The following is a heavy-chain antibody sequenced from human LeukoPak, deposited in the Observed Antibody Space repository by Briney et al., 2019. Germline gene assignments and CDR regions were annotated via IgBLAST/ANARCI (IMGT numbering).Heavy chain of an antibody. CDR2: INAGNGNT. V-gene: IGHV1-3*01. CDR1: GYTFTSYG. Sequence: ASVKVSCKASGYTFTSYGISWVRQAPGQRLEWMGWINAGNGNTKYSQKFQGRVTITRDTSASTAYMELSSLRSEDTAVYYCARDKSYGTEDAFDIWGQGTMVTVSS. D-gene: IGHD5-18*01. J-gene: IGHJ3*02. CDR3: ARDKSYGTEDAFDI.